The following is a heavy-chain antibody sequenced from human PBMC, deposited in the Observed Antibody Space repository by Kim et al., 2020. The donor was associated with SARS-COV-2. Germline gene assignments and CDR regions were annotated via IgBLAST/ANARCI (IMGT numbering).Heavy chain of an antibody. V-gene: IGHV6-1*01. CDR1: GDSVSSNSAA. D-gene: IGHD6-19*01. Sequence: SQTLSLTCAISGDSVSSNSAAWNWIRQSPSRGLEWLGRTYYRSKWYNDYAGSVKSRITINPDTSKNQFSLQLNSVTPEDTAVYYCARWYISGWYPPDAFDNWGQGTMVTVSS. CDR3: ARWYISGWYPPDAFDN. J-gene: IGHJ3*02. CDR2: TYYRSKWYN.